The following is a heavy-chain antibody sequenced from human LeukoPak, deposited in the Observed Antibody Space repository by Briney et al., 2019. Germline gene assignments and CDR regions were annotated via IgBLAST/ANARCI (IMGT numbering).Heavy chain of an antibody. CDR3: ARDWSEDYYYGMDV. J-gene: IGHJ6*02. CDR2: IYYSGST. Sequence: SETLSLTCTVSGGSISSGDYYWSWIRQPPGKGLEWIGYIYYSGSTYYNPSLKSRVTISVDTSKNQLSLKLSSVTAADTAVYYCARDWSEDYYYGMDVWGQGTTVTVSS. V-gene: IGHV4-30-4*01. CDR1: GGSISSGDYY.